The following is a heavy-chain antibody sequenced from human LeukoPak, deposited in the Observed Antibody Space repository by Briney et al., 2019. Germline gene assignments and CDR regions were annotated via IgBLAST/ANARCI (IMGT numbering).Heavy chain of an antibody. V-gene: IGHV1-2*02. Sequence: ASVNVSCKASGYTFTGYYMHWVRQAPGQGLEWMGWINPNSGGTNYAQKFQGRVTMTRDTSISTAYMELSRLRSDDTAVYYCARDPGITIFGVVMYFDYWGQGTLVTVSS. D-gene: IGHD3-3*01. CDR3: ARDPGITIFGVVMYFDY. J-gene: IGHJ4*02. CDR1: GYTFTGYY. CDR2: INPNSGGT.